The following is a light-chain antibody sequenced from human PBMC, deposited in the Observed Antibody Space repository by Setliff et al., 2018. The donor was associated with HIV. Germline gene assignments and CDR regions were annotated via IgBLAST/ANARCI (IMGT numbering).Light chain of an antibody. CDR3: GTWDTSLSAYV. J-gene: IGLJ1*01. CDR1: SSNIGNKY. CDR2: DDV. V-gene: IGLV1-51*01. Sequence: QSVLTQPPSVSAAPGQKVTISCSGSSSNIGNKYVSWYQQHPETAPKLLIYDDVKRPSGIPDRCSGSKSGTSATLDITGLQPGDEADDYCGTWDTSLSAYVFGTGTKVTVL.